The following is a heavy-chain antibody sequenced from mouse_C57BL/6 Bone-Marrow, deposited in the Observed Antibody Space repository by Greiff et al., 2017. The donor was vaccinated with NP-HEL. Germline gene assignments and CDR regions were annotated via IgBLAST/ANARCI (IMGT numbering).Heavy chain of an antibody. CDR2: ISNLAYSI. CDR1: GFTFSDYG. D-gene: IGHD1-1*01. J-gene: IGHJ4*01. CDR3: ARRSTTVVAKDYAMDY. Sequence: EVKLMESEGGLVQPGGSLKLSCAASGFTFSDYGMAWVRQAPRKGPEWVAFISNLAYSIYYADTVTGRFTISRENAKNTLYLEMSSLRSEDTAMYYCARRSTTVVAKDYAMDYWGQGTSVTVSS. V-gene: IGHV5-15*01.